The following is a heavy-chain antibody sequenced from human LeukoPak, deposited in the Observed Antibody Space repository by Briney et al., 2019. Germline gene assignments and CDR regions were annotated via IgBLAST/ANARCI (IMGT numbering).Heavy chain of an antibody. CDR2: ISGSGGST. CDR1: GFTFSSYA. Sequence: GGSLRLSCAASGFTFSSYAMSRVRQAPGKGLDWVSAISGSGGSTYYADSVKGRFTISRDNSKNTLYLKMTSLRAEDTAVYYCAKDGGVYYDGTDYFDYWGQGTLVTVSS. J-gene: IGHJ4*02. D-gene: IGHD3-22*01. CDR3: AKDGGVYYDGTDYFDY. V-gene: IGHV3-23*01.